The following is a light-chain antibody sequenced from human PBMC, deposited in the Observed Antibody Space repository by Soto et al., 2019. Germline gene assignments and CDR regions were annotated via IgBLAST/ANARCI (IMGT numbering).Light chain of an antibody. J-gene: IGLJ3*02. Sequence: QAVVTQPPSVPGAPGQRVTISCTGSSSNIGAGYDVHWYQQLPGTAPKLLIYGNSNRPSGVPDRFSGPKSSTSASLAITGLQAEDAANYYCQSYDSSLSGPGVFGGGTKVTVL. V-gene: IGLV1-40*01. CDR2: GNS. CDR1: SSNIGAGYD. CDR3: QSYDSSLSGPGV.